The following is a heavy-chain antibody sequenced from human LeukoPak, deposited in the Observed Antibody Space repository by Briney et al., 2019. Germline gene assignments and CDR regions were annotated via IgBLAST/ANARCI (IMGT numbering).Heavy chain of an antibody. CDR3: ARPVRFLEWSLLVPGWYYFDY. CDR2: MNPNSGNT. V-gene: IGHV1-8*01. J-gene: IGHJ4*02. D-gene: IGHD3-3*01. CDR1: GYTFTSYD. Sequence: ASVKVSCKASGYTFTSYDINWVRQATGQGLEWMGWMNPNSGNTGYAQKFQGRVTMTRNTSISTAYMELSSLRSEDTAVYYCARPVRFLEWSLLVPGWYYFDYWGQGTLVTVSS.